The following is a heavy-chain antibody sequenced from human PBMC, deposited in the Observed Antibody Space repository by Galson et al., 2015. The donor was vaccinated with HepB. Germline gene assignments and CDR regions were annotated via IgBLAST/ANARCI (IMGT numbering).Heavy chain of an antibody. CDR1: GYTFTGYY. CDR3: ARGLTIFGAVDFDY. J-gene: IGHJ4*02. Sequence: SVKVSCKASGYTFTGYYMHWVRQAPGQGLEWMGWINPNSGGTNYAQKLQGRVTMTTDTSTSTAYMELRSLRSDDTAVYYGARGLTIFGAVDFDYWGQGTLVTVSS. V-gene: IGHV1-2*02. CDR2: INPNSGGT. D-gene: IGHD3-3*01.